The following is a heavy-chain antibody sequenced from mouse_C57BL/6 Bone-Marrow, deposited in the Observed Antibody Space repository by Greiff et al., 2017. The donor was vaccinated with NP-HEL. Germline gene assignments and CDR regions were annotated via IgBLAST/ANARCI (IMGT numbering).Heavy chain of an antibody. V-gene: IGHV1-80*01. CDR2: IYPGDGDT. Sequence: VQLQQSGAELVKPGASVKISCKASGYAFSSYWMNWVKQRPGKGLEWIGQIYPGDGDTNYNGKFKGKATLTADKSSSTAYMQLSSLTSEDSAVYFCARKGGYERYFDVWGTGTTVTVSS. CDR1: GYAFSSYW. CDR3: ARKGGYERYFDV. D-gene: IGHD2-14*01. J-gene: IGHJ1*03.